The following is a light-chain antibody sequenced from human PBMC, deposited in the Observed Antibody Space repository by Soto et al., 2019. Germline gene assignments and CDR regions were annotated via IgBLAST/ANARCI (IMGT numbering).Light chain of an antibody. CDR1: NSNIGSNS. Sequence: QSVLTQTPSVSAAPGQRVTISCSGSNSNIGSNSVSWYQQLPGTAPKLLIYDNDKRPSGIPDRFSGSKSGTSATLGITGLQTGDEADYYCATWDSTLSAGVFGGGTKVTVL. J-gene: IGLJ2*01. CDR3: ATWDSTLSAGV. CDR2: DND. V-gene: IGLV1-51*01.